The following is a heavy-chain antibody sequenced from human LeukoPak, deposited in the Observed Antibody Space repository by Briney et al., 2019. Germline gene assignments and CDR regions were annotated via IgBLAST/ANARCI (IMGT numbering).Heavy chain of an antibody. CDR1: AFTFSSYT. CDR2: ITRSRTYI. J-gene: IGHJ6*02. V-gene: IGHV3-21*06. CDR3: ARDPTPRYCSGGSCYTHYGMDV. D-gene: IGHD2-15*01. Sequence: GGSLRLSCAASAFTFSSYTMNWVRQAPGKGLEWVSAITRSRTYIYYAEAVRCRFTVSRDNAKNSVYLQMNSLRAEDTAVYYCARDPTPRYCSGGSCYTHYGMDVWGQGTTVTVSS.